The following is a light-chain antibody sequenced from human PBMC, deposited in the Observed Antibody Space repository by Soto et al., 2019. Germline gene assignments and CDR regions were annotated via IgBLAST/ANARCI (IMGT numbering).Light chain of an antibody. J-gene: IGLJ2*01. V-gene: IGLV2-14*03. Sequence: QSALTQPASVSGSPGQSITISCTGTSSDVGGYNYVSWYQQHPGKAPKLMIYDVSNRPSGVSNRFSGSKSGNTASLTISGIQAEEEADYYCCSYTSSSTPVVFGGGTKLTVL. CDR3: CSYTSSSTPVV. CDR2: DVS. CDR1: SSDVGGYNY.